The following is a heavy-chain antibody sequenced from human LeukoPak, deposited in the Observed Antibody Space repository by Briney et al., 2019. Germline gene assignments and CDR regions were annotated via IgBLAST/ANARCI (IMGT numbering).Heavy chain of an antibody. CDR1: GGSISSYY. J-gene: IGHJ5*02. CDR2: IYYSGST. Sequence: SETLSLTCTVSGGSISSYYWSWIRQPPGKGLEWIGYIYYSGSTNYNPSLKSRVTISVDTSKNQFSLKLSSVTAADTAVYYCARWAQGYYDSSGYLNWFDPWGQGTPVTVSS. V-gene: IGHV4-59*08. D-gene: IGHD3-22*01. CDR3: ARWAQGYYDSSGYLNWFDP.